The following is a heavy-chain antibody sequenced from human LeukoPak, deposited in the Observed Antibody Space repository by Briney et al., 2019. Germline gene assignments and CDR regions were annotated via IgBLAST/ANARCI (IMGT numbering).Heavy chain of an antibody. CDR2: MSQSGST. CDR1: GGSISSGGYY. CDR3: ARASFPFLEWTTSIPFDV. V-gene: IGHV4-31*03. Sequence: PSETLSLTCTVSGGSISSGGYYWTWIRQPPGKGLEWIGYMSQSGSTYYNPSLKSRVTISVDTSKSQFSLKLTSVTAADTAVYYCARASFPFLEWTTSIPFDVWGQGTVVIVSS. D-gene: IGHD3-3*01. J-gene: IGHJ3*01.